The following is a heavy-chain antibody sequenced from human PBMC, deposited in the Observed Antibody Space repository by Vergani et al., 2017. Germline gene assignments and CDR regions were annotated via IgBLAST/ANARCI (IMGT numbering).Heavy chain of an antibody. V-gene: IGHV4-4*07. Sequence: QVQLQESGPGLVKPSETLSLTCTVSGGSISSYYWSWIRQPAGKGLEWIGRIYTSGSTNYNPSLKSRVTMSVDTSKNQFSLKLSSVTAADTAVYYCARGGRIWSGHYYYYYMDVWGQGTTVTVSS. CDR2: IYTSGST. CDR3: ARGGRIWSGHYYYYYMDV. CDR1: GGSISSYY. D-gene: IGHD3-3*01. J-gene: IGHJ6*03.